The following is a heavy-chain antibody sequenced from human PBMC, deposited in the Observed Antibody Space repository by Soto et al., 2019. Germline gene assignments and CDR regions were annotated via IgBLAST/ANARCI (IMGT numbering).Heavy chain of an antibody. J-gene: IGHJ6*02. V-gene: IGHV3-9*01. CDR3: AKVTIYYYGMDV. CDR2: ISWNSGSI. CDR1: GFTFDDYA. D-gene: IGHD4-17*01. Sequence: EVQLLESGGILVHPGGSLRLSCAASGFTFDDYAMHWVRQAPGKGLEWVSGISWNSGSIGYADSVKGRFTISRDNAKNSLYLQMNSLRAEDTALYYCAKVTIYYYGMDVWGQGTTVTVSS.